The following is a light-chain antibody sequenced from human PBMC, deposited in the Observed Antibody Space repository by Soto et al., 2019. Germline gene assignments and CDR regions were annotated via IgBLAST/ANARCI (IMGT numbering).Light chain of an antibody. CDR3: QQYCTTPRT. CDR1: QSVLYSSNNKNY. J-gene: IGKJ1*01. CDR2: WAS. Sequence: DIVMTQSPDSLAVSLGERATINCKSSQSVLYSSNNKNYLAWYQQKPGQPPKLLIYWASTRESGVPDRFSGGGSGTDFTLTISSLQAEDVAVYYCQQYCTTPRTFGQGTKVEIK. V-gene: IGKV4-1*01.